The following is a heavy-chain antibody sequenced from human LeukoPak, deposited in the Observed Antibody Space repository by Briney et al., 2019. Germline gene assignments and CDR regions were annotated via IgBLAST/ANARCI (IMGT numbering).Heavy chain of an antibody. J-gene: IGHJ4*02. D-gene: IGHD3-22*01. CDR2: INPNSGGT. CDR3: ATDSSGYYYDY. V-gene: IGHV1-2*02. CDR1: TSR. Sequence: ASVKVSCKATSRISWVRQAPGQGLEWMGWINPNSGGTNYAQKFQGRVTMTRDTSISTAYMELSRLRSDDTAVYYCATDSSGYYYDYWGQGTLVTVSS.